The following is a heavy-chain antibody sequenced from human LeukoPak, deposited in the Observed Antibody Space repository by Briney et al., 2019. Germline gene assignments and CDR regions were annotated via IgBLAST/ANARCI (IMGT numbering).Heavy chain of an antibody. J-gene: IGHJ4*02. CDR3: ARVAAGTPRPRLYYDY. Sequence: SETLSLTCTVSGGSISSSSYYWGWIRQPPGKGLEWIGSIYYSGSTYYNPSLKSRVTISVDTSKNQFSLKLSSVTAADTAVYYCARVAAGTPRPRLYYDYWGQGTLVTVSS. D-gene: IGHD6-19*01. CDR2: IYYSGST. CDR1: GGSISSSSYY. V-gene: IGHV4-39*07.